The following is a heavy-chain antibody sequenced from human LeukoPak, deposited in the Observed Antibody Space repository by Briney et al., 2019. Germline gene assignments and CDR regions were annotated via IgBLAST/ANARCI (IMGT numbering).Heavy chain of an antibody. CDR3: ARGLPTTVYDY. V-gene: IGHV4-34*01. CDR2: INHSGST. Sequence: SETLSLTCAVYGGSFNFYYWSWLRQPPGKGLEWIGEINHSGSTYYNPSLKSRVTISVDTSKNHFSLKLTSVTAADTAVYYCARGLPTTVYDYWGQGTLVTVSS. J-gene: IGHJ4*02. D-gene: IGHD4-17*01. CDR1: GGSFNFYY.